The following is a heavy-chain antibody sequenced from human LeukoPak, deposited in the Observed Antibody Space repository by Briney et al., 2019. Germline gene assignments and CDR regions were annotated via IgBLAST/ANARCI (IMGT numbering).Heavy chain of an antibody. J-gene: IGHJ4*02. D-gene: IGHD7-27*01. CDR2: IWYDGSNK. CDR3: ARAFLGIEYFDY. V-gene: IGHV3-33*01. Sequence: PGGSLRLSCAASGFTFSSYGMHWVRQAPGKGLEWVAVIWYDGSNKYYADSVKGRFTISRDNSKNTLYLQMNSLRAEDTAVYYCARAFLGIEYFDYWGQGTLVTVSS. CDR1: GFTFSSYG.